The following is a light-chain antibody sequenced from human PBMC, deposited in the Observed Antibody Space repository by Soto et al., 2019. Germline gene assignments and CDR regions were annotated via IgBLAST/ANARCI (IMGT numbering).Light chain of an antibody. CDR3: QSFDSSLSGVV. V-gene: IGLV1-40*01. J-gene: IGLJ2*01. Sequence: QSVLTQPPSVSGAPGQRVTISCAGSSSNIGAGYDVNWYQQFPGTAPKLLIYGNTNRPSGVPDRFSGSKSGTSASLAITGLQAEDEADYYCQSFDSSLSGVVFGGGTKLTVL. CDR1: SSNIGAGYD. CDR2: GNT.